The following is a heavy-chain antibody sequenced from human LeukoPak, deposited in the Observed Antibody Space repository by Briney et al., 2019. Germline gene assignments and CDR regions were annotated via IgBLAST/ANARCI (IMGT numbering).Heavy chain of an antibody. CDR1: GYTFTSYA. Sequence: ASVKVSCKASGYTFTSYAMNWVRQAPGQGLEWMGWINTNTGNPTYAQGFTGRFVFSLDTSVSTAYLQISSLKAEDTAVYYCARELSGYKVVVEDYFDYWGQGTLVTVSS. V-gene: IGHV7-4-1*02. D-gene: IGHD3-22*01. CDR3: ARELSGYKVVVEDYFDY. CDR2: INTNTGNP. J-gene: IGHJ4*02.